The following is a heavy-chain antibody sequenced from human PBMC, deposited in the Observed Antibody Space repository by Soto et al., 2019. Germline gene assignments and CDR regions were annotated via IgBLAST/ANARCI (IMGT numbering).Heavy chain of an antibody. D-gene: IGHD6-13*01. J-gene: IGHJ4*02. Sequence: QVQLQESGPGLVKPSETLSLTYTVSGGSISNYYWSWIRQPPGKGLEWIGYIYYSGTTNYNPSLKSRLTISLDTSKTQFFLRLSSVTAAYLAVYYCPRGIAAAGFFDYWGQGTLVTVS. CDR1: GGSISNYY. CDR3: PRGIAAAGFFDY. CDR2: IYYSGTT. V-gene: IGHV4-59*01.